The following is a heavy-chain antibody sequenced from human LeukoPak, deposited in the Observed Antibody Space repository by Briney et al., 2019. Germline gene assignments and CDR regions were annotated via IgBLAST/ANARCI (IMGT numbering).Heavy chain of an antibody. J-gene: IGHJ3*02. D-gene: IGHD4-17*01. Sequence: ASVTVSCKASGYTFTSYYMHWVRQAPGQGLEWMGIINPSGGSTSYAQKFQGRVTMTRDMSTSTVYMELSSLRSEDTAVYYCARDQGADGDYIDDAFDIWGQGTMVTVSS. V-gene: IGHV1-46*01. CDR1: GYTFTSYY. CDR3: ARDQGADGDYIDDAFDI. CDR2: INPSGGST.